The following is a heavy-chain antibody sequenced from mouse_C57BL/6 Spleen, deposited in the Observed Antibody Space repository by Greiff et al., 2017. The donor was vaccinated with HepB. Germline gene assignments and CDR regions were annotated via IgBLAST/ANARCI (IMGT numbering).Heavy chain of an antibody. CDR3: ARYRTGTGDYFDY. V-gene: IGHV1-81*01. D-gene: IGHD4-1*01. Sequence: VQLQQSGAELARPGASVKLSCKASGYTFTSYGISWVKQRTGQGLEWIGEIYPRSGNTYYNEKFKGKATLTADKSSSTAYMELRSLTSEDSAVYFCARYRTGTGDYFDYWGQGTTLTVSS. CDR1: GYTFTSYG. CDR2: IYPRSGNT. J-gene: IGHJ2*01.